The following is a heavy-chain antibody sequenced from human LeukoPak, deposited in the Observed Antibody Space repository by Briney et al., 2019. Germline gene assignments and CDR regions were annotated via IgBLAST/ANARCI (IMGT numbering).Heavy chain of an antibody. V-gene: IGHV1-46*01. Sequence: GASVKVSCKASGYTFTGYYMHWVRQAPGQGLEWMGLINPTGGSTGYAQKFQGRVTMIRDMSTSTDYMELSSLRSEDTAIYYCARDNSVEDNAWWFDPWGQGTLVTVSS. CDR2: INPTGGST. CDR3: ARDNSVEDNAWWFDP. D-gene: IGHD4-23*01. J-gene: IGHJ5*02. CDR1: GYTFTGYY.